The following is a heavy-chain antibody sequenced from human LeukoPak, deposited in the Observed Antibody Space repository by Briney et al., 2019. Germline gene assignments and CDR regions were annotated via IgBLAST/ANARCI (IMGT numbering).Heavy chain of an antibody. CDR1: GYTSTSYG. Sequence: GASVKVSCKASGYTSTSYGISWVRQAPGQGLEWMGWISAYNGNTNYAQKLQGRVTMTTDTSTSTAYMELRSLRSDDTAVYYCARVNYPHTARYCSGGSCYRTYYYMDVWGKGTTVTVSS. V-gene: IGHV1-18*01. D-gene: IGHD2-15*01. CDR3: ARVNYPHTARYCSGGSCYRTYYYMDV. J-gene: IGHJ6*03. CDR2: ISAYNGNT.